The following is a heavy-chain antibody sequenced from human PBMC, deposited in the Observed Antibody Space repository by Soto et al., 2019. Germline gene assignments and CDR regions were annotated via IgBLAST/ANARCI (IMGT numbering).Heavy chain of an antibody. D-gene: IGHD2-21*01. CDR2: IYHSGST. CDR3: ARDPLRTYGYSYGMDV. J-gene: IGHJ6*02. CDR1: GGSISTSY. V-gene: IGHV4-59*01. Sequence: QVQLQESGPELVRPSETLSLTCTVSGGSISTSYWSWIRQTPGKGLEWIAYIYHSGSTNYNPSLKSRVTISLDTSKNQFSLMMRSVTAADTAVYYCARDPLRTYGYSYGMDVWGQGTTVTVS.